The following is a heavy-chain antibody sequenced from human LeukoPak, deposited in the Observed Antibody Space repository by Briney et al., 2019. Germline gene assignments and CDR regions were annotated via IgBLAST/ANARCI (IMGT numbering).Heavy chain of an antibody. CDR3: ARAPYYGSGSYFDY. CDR1: GFTFSDYY. Sequence: PGGSLRLSCAASGFTFSDYYMSWIRQAPGKGLEWVSYISSSGSTIYYADSVKGRFTISRDNAKNSLYLQMNSLRAEDMAVYYCARAPYYGSGSYFDYWGQGTLVTVSS. CDR2: ISSSGSTI. V-gene: IGHV3-11*04. D-gene: IGHD3-10*01. J-gene: IGHJ4*02.